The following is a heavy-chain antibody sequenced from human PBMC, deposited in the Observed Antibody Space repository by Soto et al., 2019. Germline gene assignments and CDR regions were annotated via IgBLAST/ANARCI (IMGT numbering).Heavy chain of an antibody. Sequence: QVQLVESGGGVVQPGRSLRLSCAASGFTFSSYGMHWVRQAPGKGLEWVAVISYDGSNKYYADSVKGRFTISRDNSKNTLYLQMNSLRAEDRGVYYCAKDRWWYDILTGAFGYWGQGTLVTVSS. V-gene: IGHV3-30*18. CDR2: ISYDGSNK. D-gene: IGHD3-9*01. CDR3: AKDRWWYDILTGAFGY. CDR1: GFTFSSYG. J-gene: IGHJ4*02.